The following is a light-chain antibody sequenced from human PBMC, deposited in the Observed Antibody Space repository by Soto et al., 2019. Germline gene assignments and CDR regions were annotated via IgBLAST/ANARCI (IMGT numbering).Light chain of an antibody. J-gene: IGLJ1*01. CDR1: SSNIGSNT. V-gene: IGLV1-44*01. Sequence: QSVLTQPPSASGTPGQRVTISCSGSSSNIGSNTVNWYQQLPGTAPKLLIYSNNQRPSGVPDRFSGSKSGTSASLAISGLQSEDEADYYCAAWDDSLSGVYVFGTGTKVTVL. CDR3: AAWDDSLSGVYV. CDR2: SNN.